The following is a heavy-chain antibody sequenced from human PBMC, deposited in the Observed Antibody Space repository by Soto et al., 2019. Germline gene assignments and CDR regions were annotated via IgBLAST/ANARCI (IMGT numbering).Heavy chain of an antibody. J-gene: IGHJ5*02. D-gene: IGHD2-8*01. CDR1: GGAISTYY. Sequence: SETLSLTCTVSGGAISTYYWSWLRQPPGKGLEWIAYVYYRGSTNYNPSLKSRVTISVDTAKNQFSLKLTSVTAADTAVYFCARGGRVYANRGGFDPWGQGTLVTVSS. CDR2: VYYRGST. CDR3: ARGGRVYANRGGFDP. V-gene: IGHV4-59*01.